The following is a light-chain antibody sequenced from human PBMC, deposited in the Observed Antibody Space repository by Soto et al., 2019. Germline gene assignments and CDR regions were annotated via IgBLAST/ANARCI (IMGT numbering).Light chain of an antibody. V-gene: IGKV1-5*03. CDR2: EAS. Sequence: DIQMTQSPSTLSASVGDRVTISCRASQTISNWLAWYQQKPGKAPNLLIYEASSLETGVPLRFSGSGSETEFTLTISSLQADDFATYYCQQYNSYPWTFGQGTKVEIK. CDR1: QTISNW. CDR3: QQYNSYPWT. J-gene: IGKJ1*01.